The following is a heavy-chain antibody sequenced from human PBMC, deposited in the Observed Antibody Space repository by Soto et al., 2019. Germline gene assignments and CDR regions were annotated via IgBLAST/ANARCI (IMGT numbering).Heavy chain of an antibody. V-gene: IGHV3-30-3*01. Sequence: HPGGSLRLSCAASGFTFSSYAMHWVRQAPGKGLEWVAVISYDGSNKYYADSVKGRFTISRDNSKNTLYLQMNSLKTEDTAVYYCTSSTYSYGPPPPWDYYGMDVWGQGTTVTVSS. CDR1: GFTFSSYA. CDR2: ISYDGSNK. J-gene: IGHJ6*02. CDR3: TSSTYSYGPPPPWDYYGMDV. D-gene: IGHD5-18*01.